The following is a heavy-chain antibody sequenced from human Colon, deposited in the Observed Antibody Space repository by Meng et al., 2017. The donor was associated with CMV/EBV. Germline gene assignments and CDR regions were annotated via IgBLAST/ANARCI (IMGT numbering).Heavy chain of an antibody. V-gene: IGHV1-8*03. Sequence: ASVKVSCKASGYTFTSYDINWVRQATGQGLEWMGWMNPNSGNTGYAQKLQGRVTITRNTSISTAYMELSSLRSEDTAVYYCARESTYYYDSSLDYWGQGTLVTVSS. D-gene: IGHD3-22*01. CDR2: MNPNSGNT. CDR1: GYTFTSYD. J-gene: IGHJ4*02. CDR3: ARESTYYYDSSLDY.